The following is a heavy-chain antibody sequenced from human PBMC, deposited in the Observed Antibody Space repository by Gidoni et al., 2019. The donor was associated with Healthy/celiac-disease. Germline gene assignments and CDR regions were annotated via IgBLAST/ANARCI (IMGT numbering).Heavy chain of an antibody. CDR2: IYSGGST. D-gene: IGHD2-2*01. Sequence: EVQLVESGGGWVQPGGSLRLSCAASGFTVSSNYMSWVRQAPGKGLEWVSVIYSGGSTYYADSVKGRFTISRDNSKNTLYLQMNSLRAEDTAVYYCARGGVMPYCSSTSCPAGEDYWGQGTLVTVSS. CDR3: ARGGVMPYCSSTSCPAGEDY. J-gene: IGHJ4*02. CDR1: GFTVSSNY. V-gene: IGHV3-66*01.